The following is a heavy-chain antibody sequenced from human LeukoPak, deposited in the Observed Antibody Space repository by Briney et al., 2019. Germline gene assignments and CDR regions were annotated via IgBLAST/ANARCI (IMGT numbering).Heavy chain of an antibody. CDR2: IYYSGST. Sequence: SETLSLTCTVSGGSISSYYWSWIRQPPGKGLEWIGYIYYSGSTNYNPSLKSRVTISVDTSENQFSLKLSSVTAADTAVYYCARGHDYGGRKWYYFDYWGQGTLVTVSS. CDR1: GGSISSYY. V-gene: IGHV4-59*01. CDR3: ARGHDYGGRKWYYFDY. J-gene: IGHJ4*02. D-gene: IGHD4-23*01.